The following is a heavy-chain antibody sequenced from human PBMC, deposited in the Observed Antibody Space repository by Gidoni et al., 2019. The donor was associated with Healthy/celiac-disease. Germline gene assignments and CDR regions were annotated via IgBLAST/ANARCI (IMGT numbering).Heavy chain of an antibody. CDR3: ARDLQVGAKLTDACDI. Sequence: QVQLVESGGGVVQHGRSLRLSCAASGFTFSSRGMHWVRQAPGKGLEWVAVIWYDGSNKYYADSVKGRFTISRDNSKNTLYLQMNSLRAEDTAVYYCARDLQVGAKLTDACDIWGQGTMVTVSS. CDR2: IWYDGSNK. CDR1: GFTFSSRG. V-gene: IGHV3-33*01. J-gene: IGHJ3*02. D-gene: IGHD1-26*01.